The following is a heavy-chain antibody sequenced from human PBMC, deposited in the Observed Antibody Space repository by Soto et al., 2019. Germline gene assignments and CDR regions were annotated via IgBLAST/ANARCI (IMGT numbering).Heavy chain of an antibody. V-gene: IGHV1-69*13. J-gene: IGHJ6*03. CDR1: GGTFSSYA. CDR3: ASRVLMTTVTTDYMDV. Sequence: ASVKVSCKASGGTFSSYAISWVRQAPGQGLEWMGGIIPIFGTANYAQKFQGRVTITADESTSTAYMELSSLRSEDTAVYYCASRVLMTTVTTDYMDVWGKGTTVTVSS. D-gene: IGHD4-4*01. CDR2: IIPIFGTA.